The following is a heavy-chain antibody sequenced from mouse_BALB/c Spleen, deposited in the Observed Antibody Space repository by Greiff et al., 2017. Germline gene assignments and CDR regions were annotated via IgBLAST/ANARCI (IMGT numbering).Heavy chain of an antibody. CDR3: ARGSYDGYYGGGAMDY. J-gene: IGHJ4*01. CDR1: GFTFSSFG. Sequence: EVMLVESGGGLVQPGGSRKLSCAASGFTFSSFGMHWVRQAPEKGLEWVAYISSGSSTIYYADTVKGRFTISRDNPKNTLFLQMTSLRSEDTAMYYCARGSYDGYYGGGAMDYWGQGTSVTVSS. CDR2: ISSGSSTI. V-gene: IGHV5-17*02. D-gene: IGHD2-3*01.